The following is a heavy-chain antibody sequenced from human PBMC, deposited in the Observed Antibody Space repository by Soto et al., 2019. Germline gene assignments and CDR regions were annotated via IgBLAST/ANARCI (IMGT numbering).Heavy chain of an antibody. Sequence: GGSLRLSCAASGFTFSSYAMSWVRQAPGKGLEWVSHISRSGGSTYYADSVKGRFTISRDNTKNTLYLQMNSLGAEDTGKYYCARPSPPHDSSGYYYDWFDPWGQGTLVTVSS. D-gene: IGHD3-22*01. J-gene: IGHJ5*02. V-gene: IGHV3-23*01. CDR2: ISRSGGST. CDR1: GFTFSSYA. CDR3: ARPSPPHDSSGYYYDWFDP.